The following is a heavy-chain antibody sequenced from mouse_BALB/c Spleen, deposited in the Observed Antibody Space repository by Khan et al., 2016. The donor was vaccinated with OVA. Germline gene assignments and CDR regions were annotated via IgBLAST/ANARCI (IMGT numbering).Heavy chain of an antibody. CDR2: IWSDGST. CDR3: ARWFDGYSSLDARDN. Sequence: VQLKESGPGLVAPSQSLSITCTVSGFSLTSYGVHWVRQPPGKGLEWLVVIWSDGSTNYNSVLKFRLSISKDNSKSQVFLKMNSLKTDDTAMYYWARWFDGYSSLDARDNWGQGTSVTVSS. V-gene: IGHV2-6*02. D-gene: IGHD2-3*01. CDR1: GFSLTSYG. J-gene: IGHJ4*01.